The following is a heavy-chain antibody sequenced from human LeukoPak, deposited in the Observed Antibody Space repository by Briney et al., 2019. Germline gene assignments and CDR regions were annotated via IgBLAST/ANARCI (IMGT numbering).Heavy chain of an antibody. V-gene: IGHV4-31*03. CDR2: ISYSGRT. Sequence: SETLSLTCTVSGASISSGGSYWSWIRQHPGRGLECIGYISYSGRTYYNPSLKSRVTISVDTSKNQFSLKLSSVTAADTAVYYCTRSTVAGTRKVDYWGQGALVTVSS. D-gene: IGHD6-19*01. CDR1: GASISSGGSY. J-gene: IGHJ4*02. CDR3: TRSTVAGTRKVDY.